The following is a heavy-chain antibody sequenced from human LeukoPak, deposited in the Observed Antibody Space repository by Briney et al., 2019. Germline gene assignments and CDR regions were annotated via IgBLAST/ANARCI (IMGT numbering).Heavy chain of an antibody. J-gene: IGHJ3*02. CDR3: ARGPYYYDSSGAFDI. D-gene: IGHD3-22*01. CDR1: GDSISSGDYY. V-gene: IGHV4-61*02. CDR2: ISSSGST. Sequence: SETLSRTCTVSGDSISSGDYYWSWIRQPAGKGLEWIGRISSSGSTNYNPSLKSRVTISVDTSKNQFSLKLSSVTAEDTAVYFCARGPYYYDSSGAFDIWGQGTMVPVSS.